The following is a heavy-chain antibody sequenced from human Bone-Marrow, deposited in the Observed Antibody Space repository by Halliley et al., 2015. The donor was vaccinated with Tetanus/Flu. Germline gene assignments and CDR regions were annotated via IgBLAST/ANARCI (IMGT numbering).Heavy chain of an antibody. V-gene: IGHV4-30-2*01. CDR2: FYNTETT. CDR3: ARGRQIWETLDLHYFDF. D-gene: IGHD5-18*01. J-gene: IGHJ4*02. Sequence: TLSLTCAVSGGSISSGGYSWSWIRQPPGKGLEWIGYFYNTETTYYNPSLRSRVTISLDRSKNQFSLRLSSVTAADTAVYYCARGRQIWETLDLHYFDFWGQGTLVTVSS. CDR1: GGSISSGGYS.